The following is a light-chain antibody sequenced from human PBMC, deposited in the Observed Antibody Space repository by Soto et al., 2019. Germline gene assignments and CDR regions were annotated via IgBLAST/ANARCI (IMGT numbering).Light chain of an antibody. Sequence: DIQMTQSPSILSASVGDRVTISCRASQSIGSWVAWYQQKPGKAPKLLIYAASSLQSGVPSRFSGSGSGTDFTLTISSLQPEDFATYYCQQSYSTPRTFGQGTKVDIK. V-gene: IGKV1-39*01. CDR2: AAS. CDR3: QQSYSTPRT. CDR1: QSIGSW. J-gene: IGKJ1*01.